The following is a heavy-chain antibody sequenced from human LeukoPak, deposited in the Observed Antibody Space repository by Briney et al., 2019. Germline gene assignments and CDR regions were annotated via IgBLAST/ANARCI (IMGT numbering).Heavy chain of an antibody. CDR1: GGSISSYY. V-gene: IGHV4-59*01. J-gene: IGHJ5*02. CDR2: IYYSGST. D-gene: IGHD1-26*01. CDR3: ARDSGSYRNNWFDP. Sequence: SETLSLTCTVSGGSISSYYWSWIRQPPGKGLEWLGYIYYSGSTNYNPSLKSRVTISVDTSKNQFSLKLSSVTAADTAVYYCARDSGSYRNNWFDPWGQGTLVTVSS.